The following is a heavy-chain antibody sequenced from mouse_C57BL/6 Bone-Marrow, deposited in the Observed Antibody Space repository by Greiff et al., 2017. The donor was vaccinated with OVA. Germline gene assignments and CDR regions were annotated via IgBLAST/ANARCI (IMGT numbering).Heavy chain of an antibody. CDR2: ISDGGSYT. CDR3: ARDLLRYFDY. J-gene: IGHJ2*01. D-gene: IGHD2-1*01. Sequence: VESGGGLVKPGGSLKLSFAASGFTFSSYAMSWVRQTPEKRLEWVATISDGGSYTYYPDNVKGRFTISRDNAKNNLYLQMSHLKSEDTAMYYCARDLLRYFDYWGQGTTLTVSS. CDR1: GFTFSSYA. V-gene: IGHV5-4*01.